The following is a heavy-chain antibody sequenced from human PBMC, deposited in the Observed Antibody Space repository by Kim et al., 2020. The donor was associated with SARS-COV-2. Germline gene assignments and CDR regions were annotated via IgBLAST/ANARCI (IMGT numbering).Heavy chain of an antibody. CDR3: VRDRRIGEGFDY. CDR2: IIPIFDTT. J-gene: IGHJ4*02. V-gene: IGHV1-69*13. CDR1: GGTFSSYA. D-gene: IGHD3-16*01. Sequence: SVKVSCKASGGTFSSYAITWVRQAPGQGLEWMGGIIPIFDTTNYAQKFQGRVTITADESTSTAYMELSSLRSEDTAVYYCVRDRRIGEGFDYWGQGTLVTVSS.